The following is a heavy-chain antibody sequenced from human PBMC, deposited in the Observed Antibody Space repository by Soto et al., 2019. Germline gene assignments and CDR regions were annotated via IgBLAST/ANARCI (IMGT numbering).Heavy chain of an antibody. V-gene: IGHV4-34*01. CDR2: INHSGST. D-gene: IGHD2-2*01. CDR1: GGSFSGYY. J-gene: IGHJ4*02. Sequence: QVQLQQWGAGLLKPSETLSLTCAVYGGSFSGYYWSWIRQPPGKGLEWIGEINHSGSTNYNPSLXXXXXXXXXXXXXXXXXXXXXXXXXXTAVYYCARTGCSTSCYLFDYWGQGTLVTVSS. CDR3: ARTGCSTSCYLFDY.